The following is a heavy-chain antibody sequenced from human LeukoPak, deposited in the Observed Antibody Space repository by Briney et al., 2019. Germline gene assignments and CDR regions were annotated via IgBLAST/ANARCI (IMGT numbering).Heavy chain of an antibody. D-gene: IGHD6-13*01. Sequence: PGGSLRLSCAASGFTFADYTMHWVRQAPGEGLEWVSLITWDGGSTYYPGSVKGRFTISRENAKNSSYLQMNSLRAGDTAVYYCARAGYSSSWYSRYFDLWGRGTLVTVSS. V-gene: IGHV3-43*01. CDR3: ARAGYSSSWYSRYFDL. J-gene: IGHJ2*01. CDR1: GFTFADYT. CDR2: ITWDGGST.